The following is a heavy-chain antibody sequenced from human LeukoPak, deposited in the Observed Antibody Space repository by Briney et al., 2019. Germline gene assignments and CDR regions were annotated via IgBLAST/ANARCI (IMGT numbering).Heavy chain of an antibody. CDR2: IIPILGIA. D-gene: IGHD7-27*01. CDR3: ARGLGHYYYYYMDV. CDR1: GGTFSSYA. J-gene: IGHJ6*03. Sequence: SVKVSCKASGGTFSSYAISWVRQAPGQGLEWMGRIIPILGIANYAQKFQGRVTITADKSTSTAYMELSSLRSEATAVYYCARGLGHYYYYYMDVWGKGTTVTVSS. V-gene: IGHV1-69*04.